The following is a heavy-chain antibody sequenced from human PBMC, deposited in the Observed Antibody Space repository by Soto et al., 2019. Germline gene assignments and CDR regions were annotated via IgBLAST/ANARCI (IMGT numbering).Heavy chain of an antibody. D-gene: IGHD3-9*01. J-gene: IGHJ6*02. V-gene: IGHV4-34*01. CDR1: GGSFSGYY. CDR3: ALSLIEYYDILTGYSTPYYYYGMDV. CDR2: INHSGST. Sequence: PSETLSLTCAVYGGSFSGYYWSWIRQPPGKGLEWIGEINHSGSTNYNPSLKSRVTISVDTSKNQFSLKLSSVTAADTAVYYCALSLIEYYDILTGYSTPYYYYGMDVWGQGTTVTVSS.